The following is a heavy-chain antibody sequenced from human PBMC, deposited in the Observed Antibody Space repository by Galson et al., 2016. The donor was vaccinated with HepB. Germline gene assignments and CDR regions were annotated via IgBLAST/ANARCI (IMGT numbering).Heavy chain of an antibody. J-gene: IGHJ6*02. CDR2: IYNDGST. CDR3: ARAGIDDYYGSGGAYYYYGMDV. D-gene: IGHD3-10*01. CDR1: GFSVSKFY. V-gene: IGHV3-66*02. Sequence: SLRLSCAASGFSVSKFYLIWVRQAPGGGLEWISTIYNDGSTHYADSVRGRFTFSRDNSKNTLYLQMNRLRAEDTAVYYCARAGIDDYYGSGGAYYYYGMDVWGQGTTVTVSS.